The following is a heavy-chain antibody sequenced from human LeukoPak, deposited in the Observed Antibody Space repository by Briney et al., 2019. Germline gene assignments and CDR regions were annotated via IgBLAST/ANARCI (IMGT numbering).Heavy chain of an antibody. V-gene: IGHV4-59*01. J-gene: IGHJ3*02. CDR3: ATLTGGDDAFDI. Sequence: ASGTLSLTCTVSGGSISYYYWSWIRQPPGKGLQWIGYVYYSGSTNYNPSLKSRVTISVDTSKNQFSLKLNSVTPADTAVYYCATLTGGDDAFDIWGQGTMVTVSS. CDR2: VYYSGST. CDR1: GGSISYYY. D-gene: IGHD4-23*01.